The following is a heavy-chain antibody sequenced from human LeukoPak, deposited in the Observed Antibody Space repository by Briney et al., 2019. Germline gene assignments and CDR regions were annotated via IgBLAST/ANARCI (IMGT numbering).Heavy chain of an antibody. V-gene: IGHV3-23*01. J-gene: IGHJ4*02. CDR2: ITGHGDTT. Sequence: PGGSLRLSCAASGLTFSRYAMSWVRQAPGKGVEGVSGITGHGDTTYYADSVKGRFTISRDNSRNTVYLQMNSLRAEDTAVYYCANDLGWIQLNLGRGQGTLVTVSS. D-gene: IGHD5-18*01. CDR3: ANDLGWIQLNLG. CDR1: GLTFSRYA.